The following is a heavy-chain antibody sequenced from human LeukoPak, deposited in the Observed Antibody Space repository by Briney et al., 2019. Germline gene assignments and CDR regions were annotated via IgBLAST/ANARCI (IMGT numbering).Heavy chain of an antibody. V-gene: IGHV1-69*01. D-gene: IGHD5-18*01. J-gene: IGHJ4*02. CDR1: GGTFSSYA. CDR2: IIPIFGTA. CDR3: ARTGYSYGGYYFDY. Sequence: SVKVSCKASGGTFSSYAISWVRQAPGQGLGWMGGIIPIFGTANYAQKFQGRVTITADESTSTAYMELSSLRSEDTAVYYCARTGYSYGGYYFDYWGQGTLVTVSS.